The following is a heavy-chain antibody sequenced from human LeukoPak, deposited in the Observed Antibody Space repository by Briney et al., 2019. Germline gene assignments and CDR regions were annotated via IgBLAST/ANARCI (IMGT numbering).Heavy chain of an antibody. CDR3: ARVYSTNYYGSGDRPFLFDY. CDR2: ISTYYGNT. CDR1: GYTFTSYG. Sequence: ASVKVSCKASGYTFTSYGFSWVRQAPGQGLEWMGWISTYYGNTNYTQKLQDRVTMTTDTSTSTAYMELTSLRSDDTAVYYCARVYSTNYYGSGDRPFLFDYWGQGTVVTVSS. D-gene: IGHD3-10*01. J-gene: IGHJ4*02. V-gene: IGHV1-18*01.